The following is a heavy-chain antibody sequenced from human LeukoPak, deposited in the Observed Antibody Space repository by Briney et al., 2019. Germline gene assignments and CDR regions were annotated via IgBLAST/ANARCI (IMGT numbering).Heavy chain of an antibody. V-gene: IGHV4-34*01. J-gene: IGHJ3*02. Sequence: PSETLSLTCAVYDESFSGYYCSWIRQPPRKGLEWIGEIDHSRSTNYNPSLQSRVTISVDTSKNQFSLKVSSVSAADTAVYYCARGNRPYGEHEAFDIWGHGTTVTVSP. CDR1: DESFSGYY. CDR2: IDHSRST. D-gene: IGHD3-10*01. CDR3: ARGNRPYGEHEAFDI.